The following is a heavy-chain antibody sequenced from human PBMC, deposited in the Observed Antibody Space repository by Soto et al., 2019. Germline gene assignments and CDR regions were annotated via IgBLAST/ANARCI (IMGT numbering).Heavy chain of an antibody. D-gene: IGHD1-1*01. V-gene: IGHV4-31*03. CDR2: IYSSGNP. J-gene: IGHJ3*02. CDR1: NDSITSGRYY. CDR3: ARRRLTIQQGFDT. Sequence: QVQLQESGPGLVKPSQTLSLTCTVSNDSITSGRYYLSWIRQVPGKGLELIGYIYSSGNPYYNPSLTGRISISLDASNNQFALTVTSVNVADSAIYFCARRRLTIQQGFDTWGQGTRVTVSS.